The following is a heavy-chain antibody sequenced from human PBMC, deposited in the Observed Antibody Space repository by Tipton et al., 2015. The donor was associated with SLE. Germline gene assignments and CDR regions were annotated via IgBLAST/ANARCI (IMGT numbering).Heavy chain of an antibody. V-gene: IGHV3-30-3*01. CDR1: GFTFSNYA. CDR3: ARDLTGSGWYGFDY. CDR2: ISYDGSNK. D-gene: IGHD6-19*01. J-gene: IGHJ4*02. Sequence: QLVQSGGGVVQPGRSLRLSCAASGFTFSNYAMHWVRQAPGKGLEWVAVISYDGSNKYYADSVKGRFTISRDNSKNTLYLQMNSLRAEDTAVDYCARDLTGSGWYGFDYWGQGTLVTVSS.